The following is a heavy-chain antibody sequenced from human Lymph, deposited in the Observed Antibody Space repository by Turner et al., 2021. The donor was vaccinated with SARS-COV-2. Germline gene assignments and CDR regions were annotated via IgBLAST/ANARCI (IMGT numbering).Heavy chain of an antibody. V-gene: IGHV4-31*03. Sequence: VQLQESGPGLVEPSQTLSLPFTFSGGSISIGGYYWSWIRQQPGKGLEWIGYIDYSGSTYYHPSLKSRVTISVDTSKNQSSLKLSSVTAADTAVYYCARDYGGNSNYFGYWGQGTLVTVSS. CDR1: GGSISIGGYY. CDR2: IDYSGST. CDR3: ARDYGGNSNYFGY. D-gene: IGHD4-17*01. J-gene: IGHJ4*02.